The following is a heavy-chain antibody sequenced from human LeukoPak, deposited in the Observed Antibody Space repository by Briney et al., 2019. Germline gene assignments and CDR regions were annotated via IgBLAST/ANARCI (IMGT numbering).Heavy chain of an antibody. CDR2: ISAYTGNT. Sequence: ASVKVSCKASGYTFTTHGIRWVRQAPGQGLEWMGWISAYTGNTNYTQNLQGRVTMTTDTSTSTAYMELRSLRSDDTAVYYCARGGAIANDYWGQGTLVTVSS. J-gene: IGHJ4*02. CDR1: GYTFTTHG. D-gene: IGHD6-13*01. V-gene: IGHV1-18*01. CDR3: ARGGAIANDY.